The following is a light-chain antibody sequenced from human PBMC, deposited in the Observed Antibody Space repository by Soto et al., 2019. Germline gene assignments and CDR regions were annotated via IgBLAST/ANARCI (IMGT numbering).Light chain of an antibody. CDR3: RSYTSSSVLV. V-gene: IGLV2-14*01. CDR1: SSDVGGYNY. Sequence: QSVLTHPASVSGSPGQSITISCTGTSSDVGGYNYVSWYQQHPGKAPKLMIYDVSNRPSGVSNRFSGSKSGNTASLTISGLQAEDEADYYCRSYTSSSVLVFGTGTKVTVL. CDR2: DVS. J-gene: IGLJ1*01.